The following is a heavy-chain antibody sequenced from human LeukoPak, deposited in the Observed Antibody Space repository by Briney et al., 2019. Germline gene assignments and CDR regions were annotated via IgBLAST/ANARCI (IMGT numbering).Heavy chain of an antibody. Sequence: GGSLRLSCSASGFTVSINYMTWVRQAPGKGLEWVSVIYSGTTAYYAGSVKGRFTISRDNSKNTLYLQMNSLRPDDTAVYYCARLGQGLDRGVQNAFDIWGHGTMVIVSS. CDR3: ARLGQGLDRGVQNAFDI. D-gene: IGHD3-10*01. J-gene: IGHJ3*02. CDR2: IYSGTTA. CDR1: GFTVSINY. V-gene: IGHV3-53*01.